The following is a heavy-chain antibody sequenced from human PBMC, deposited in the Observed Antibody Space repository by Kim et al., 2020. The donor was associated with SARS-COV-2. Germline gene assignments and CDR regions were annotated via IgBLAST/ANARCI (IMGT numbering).Heavy chain of an antibody. CDR2: ISSSSSTI. D-gene: IGHD1-26*01. J-gene: IGHJ4*02. CDR3: ARSGAIVGATRSFDY. CDR1: GFTFSSYS. Sequence: GGSLRLSCAASGFTFSSYSMNWVRQAPGKGLEWVSYISSSSSTIYYADSVKGRFTISRDNAKNSLYLQMNSLRDEDTAVYYCARSGAIVGATRSFDYWGQGTLVTVSS. V-gene: IGHV3-48*02.